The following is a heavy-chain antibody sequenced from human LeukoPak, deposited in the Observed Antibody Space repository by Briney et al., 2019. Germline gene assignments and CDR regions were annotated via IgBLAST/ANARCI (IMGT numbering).Heavy chain of an antibody. V-gene: IGHV1-69*05. CDR3: ARVRGWGLYYYYYMDV. CDR1: GGTFSSYA. CDR2: IIPIFGTA. D-gene: IGHD1-26*01. J-gene: IGHJ6*03. Sequence: GASVKVSCKASGGTFSSYAISWVRQAPGQGLEWMGGIIPIFGTANYAQKFQGRVTITTDESTSTAYMELSSLRSEDTAVYYCARVRGWGLYYYYYMDVWGKGTTVIVSS.